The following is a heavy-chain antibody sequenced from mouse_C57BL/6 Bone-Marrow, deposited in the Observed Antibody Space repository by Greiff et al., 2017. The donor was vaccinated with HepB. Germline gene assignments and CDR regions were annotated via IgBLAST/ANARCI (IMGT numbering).Heavy chain of an antibody. D-gene: IGHD1-1*02. V-gene: IGHV2-6*01. Sequence: QVQLQQSGPGLVAPSQRLSITCTVSGFSLTSYGVDWVRQSPGKGLEWLGVIWGVGSTNYNSALKSRLSISKDNSKSQVFLKMNSLHTDDTAMYYCAIILWPFDYWGQGTTLTVSS. J-gene: IGHJ2*01. CDR1: GFSLTSYG. CDR2: IWGVGST. CDR3: AIILWPFDY.